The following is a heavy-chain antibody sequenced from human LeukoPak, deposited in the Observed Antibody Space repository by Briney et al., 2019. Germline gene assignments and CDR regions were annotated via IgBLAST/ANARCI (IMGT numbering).Heavy chain of an antibody. V-gene: IGHV3-74*01. D-gene: IGHD1-26*01. Sequence: GGSLRLSCAASGFTFSNYWMHWVRQAPGKGLVWVSRISNDGSDTTYADSVKGRFTISRDNSKNTLYLQMNSLRAEDTAVYYCAKDSRPTSGSYYYYGMDVWGQGTTVTVSS. CDR3: AKDSRPTSGSYYYYGMDV. J-gene: IGHJ6*02. CDR1: GFTFSNYW. CDR2: ISNDGSDT.